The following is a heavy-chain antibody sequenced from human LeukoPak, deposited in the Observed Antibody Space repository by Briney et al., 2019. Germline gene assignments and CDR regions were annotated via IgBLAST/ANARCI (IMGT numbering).Heavy chain of an antibody. V-gene: IGHV3-9*02. CDR3: AKENTPGGFDY. Sequence: GGSLRLSCVTSGFTSDDYTMHWVRQAPGKDLEWVSGIFWNGGGIEYADSVKGRFTISRDNAKNSLYLQMKSLRIEDTALYYCAKENTPGGFDYWGQGTLVTVSS. J-gene: IGHJ4*02. D-gene: IGHD1-1*01. CDR1: GFTSDDYT. CDR2: IFWNGGGI.